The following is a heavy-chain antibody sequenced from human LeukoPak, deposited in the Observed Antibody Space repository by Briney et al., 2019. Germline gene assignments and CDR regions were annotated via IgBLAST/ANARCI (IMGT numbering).Heavy chain of an antibody. CDR2: INHSGST. CDR1: GGSFSGYY. J-gene: IGHJ4*02. D-gene: IGHD1-7*01. Sequence: SETLSLTCAVYGGSFSGYYWSWIRQPPGKGLEWIGEINHSGSTNYSPSLKSRVTISVDTSKNQFSLKLSSVTAADTAVYYCARASVGNGTTYYFDYWGQGTLVTVSS. CDR3: ARASVGNGTTYYFDY. V-gene: IGHV4-34*01.